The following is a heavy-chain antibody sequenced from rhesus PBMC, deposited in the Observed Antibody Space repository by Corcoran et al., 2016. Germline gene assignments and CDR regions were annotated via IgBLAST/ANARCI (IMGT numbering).Heavy chain of an antibody. V-gene: IGHV3-118*01. CDR3: RTAAATFDS. CDR2: IRDKSSNYET. J-gene: IGHJ4*01. D-gene: IGHD6-25*01. CDR1: GFLFSSSS. Sequence: EVQLVESGGGLVQPGGSLRLSCAASGFLFSSSSIHWVRQASGKGLVWFGRIRDKSSNYETGYAASVKGRFTISRDDSKNTAYLQMNGLKTEDTAVYYCRTAAATFDSWGQGILVTVSS.